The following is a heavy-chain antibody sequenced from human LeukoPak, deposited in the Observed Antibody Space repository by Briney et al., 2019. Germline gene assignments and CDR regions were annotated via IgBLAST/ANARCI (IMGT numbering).Heavy chain of an antibody. CDR3: ARDTYTYGSSAYYFDY. D-gene: IGHD5-18*01. CDR1: GGSISSYY. CDR2: IYTSGST. Sequence: PSETLSLTCTVSGGSISSYYWSWIRQPPGKGLEWIGRIYTSGSTNYNPSLKSRVTMSVDTSKNQFSLKLSSVTAADTAVYYCARDTYTYGSSAYYFDYWGQGTLVTVSS. J-gene: IGHJ4*02. V-gene: IGHV4-4*07.